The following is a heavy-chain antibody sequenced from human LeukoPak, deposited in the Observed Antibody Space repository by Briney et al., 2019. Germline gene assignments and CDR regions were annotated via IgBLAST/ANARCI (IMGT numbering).Heavy chain of an antibody. CDR3: ARHERDASLDHALDI. V-gene: IGHV4-59*08. CDR1: GGSISSYY. J-gene: IGHJ3*02. Sequence: SETLSLTCTVSGGSISSYYWSWIRQPPGKGLEWIGYIYYSGTTSYNPSLKSRVTILVDTSKNQFSLKLSSVTAADTAVYYCARHERDASLDHALDIWGQGTMVTVSS. CDR2: IYYSGTT. D-gene: IGHD5-24*01.